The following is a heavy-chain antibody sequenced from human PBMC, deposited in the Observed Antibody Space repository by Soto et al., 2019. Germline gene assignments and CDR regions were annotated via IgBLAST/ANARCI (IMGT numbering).Heavy chain of an antibody. V-gene: IGHV3-23*01. Sequence: PGGSLRLSCAASGFTFSSYAMSWVRQAPGKGLEWVSAISGSGGSTYYADSVKGRFTISRDNSKNTLYLQMNSLRAEDTAVYYCAKDPRNIVVVVAANNWFDPWGQGTLVTVSS. J-gene: IGHJ5*02. CDR3: AKDPRNIVVVVAANNWFDP. CDR2: ISGSGGST. CDR1: GFTFSSYA. D-gene: IGHD2-15*01.